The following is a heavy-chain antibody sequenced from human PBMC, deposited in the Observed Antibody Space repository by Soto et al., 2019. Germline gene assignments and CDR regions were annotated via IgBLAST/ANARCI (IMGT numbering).Heavy chain of an antibody. Sequence: SETLSLTCTVSGGSISSYYWSWSRQPPGKGLEWIGYIYYSGSTNYNPSLKSRVTISVGTSKTQFSLKLSSVTAADTAVYYCARLYHWFDPWGQGTLVTVSS. CDR2: IYYSGST. D-gene: IGHD2-2*02. J-gene: IGHJ5*02. CDR3: ARLYHWFDP. CDR1: GGSISSYY. V-gene: IGHV4-59*08.